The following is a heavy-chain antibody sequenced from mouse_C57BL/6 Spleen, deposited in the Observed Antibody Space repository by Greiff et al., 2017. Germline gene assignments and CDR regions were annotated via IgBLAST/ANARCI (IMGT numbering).Heavy chain of an antibody. CDR3: ARVLDSTGSFAY. CDR2: ISDGGSYT. CDR1: GFTFSSYA. D-gene: IGHD3-2*02. V-gene: IGHV5-4*01. Sequence: EVQVVESGGGLVKPGGSLKLSCAASGFTFSSYAMSWVRQTPEKRLEWVATISDGGSYTYYPDNVKGRFTISRDNAKNNLYLQMSHLKSEDTAMYYCARVLDSTGSFAYWGQGTLVTVSA. J-gene: IGHJ3*01.